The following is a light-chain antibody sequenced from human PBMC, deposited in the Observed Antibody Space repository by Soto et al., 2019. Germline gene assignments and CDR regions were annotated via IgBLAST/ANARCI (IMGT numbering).Light chain of an antibody. CDR2: TGS. J-gene: IGKJ5*01. CDR3: QQANSLPIT. V-gene: IGKV1-12*01. CDR1: QSINNW. Sequence: DIQTTQSPSAMSASVGDRGCITCRASQSINNWLAWYQQKPGKAPNLLIYTGSSLQSGVPSRFSASGSGTDFTLTISSLQPEDFATYYCQQANSLPITFGQGTRVEIK.